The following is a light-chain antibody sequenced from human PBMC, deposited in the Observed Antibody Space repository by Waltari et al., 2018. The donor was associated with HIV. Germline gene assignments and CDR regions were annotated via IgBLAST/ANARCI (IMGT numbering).Light chain of an antibody. CDR1: QSVLYSSNNKNY. Sequence: VMTQSPDSLAGSLGERATINCKSSQSVLYSSNNKNYLAWYQQKPGQPPKLLVYWASTRESGVPGRFSGSGSGTDFTLTISSLQAEDVAVYYCQQYYSSPLTFGGGTKVEIK. V-gene: IGKV4-1*01. CDR3: QQYYSSPLT. CDR2: WAS. J-gene: IGKJ4*01.